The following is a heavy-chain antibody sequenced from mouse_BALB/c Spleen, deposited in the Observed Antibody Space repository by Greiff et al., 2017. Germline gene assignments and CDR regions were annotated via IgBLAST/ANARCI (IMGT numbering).Heavy chain of an antibody. D-gene: IGHD4-1*01. CDR2: IRLKSDNYAT. Sequence: EVKVVESGGGLVQPGGSMKLSCVASGFTFSSYWMSWVRQSPEKGLEWVAEIRLKSDNYATHYAESVKGKFTISRDDSKSRLYLQMNSLRAEDTGIYYCTGIAYWGQGTLVTVSA. J-gene: IGHJ3*01. V-gene: IGHV6-6*02. CDR1: GFTFSSYW. CDR3: TGIAY.